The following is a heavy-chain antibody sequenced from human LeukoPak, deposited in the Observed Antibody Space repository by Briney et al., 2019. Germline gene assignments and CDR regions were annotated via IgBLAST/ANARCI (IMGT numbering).Heavy chain of an antibody. J-gene: IGHJ4*02. V-gene: IGHV1-8*01. CDR1: GYTFTSYD. CDR3: ARGFRIAAAGTVGY. CDR2: MNPNSGNT. D-gene: IGHD6-13*01. Sequence: ASVKVSCKASGYTFTSYDINWVRQATGQGLEWMGWMNPNSGNTGYAQKFRGRVTMTRNTSKSTAYMELSSLRSEDTAEYYCARGFRIAAAGTVGYWGQGTLVTVSS.